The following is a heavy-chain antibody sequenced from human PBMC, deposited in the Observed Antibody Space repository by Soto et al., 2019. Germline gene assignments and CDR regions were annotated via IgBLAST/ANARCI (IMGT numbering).Heavy chain of an antibody. CDR1: GYTFSNYD. J-gene: IGHJ5*02. D-gene: IGHD3-22*01. CDR2: INPNNGNT. Sequence: QVQLVQSGAEVKKPGASVKVSCKASGYTFSNYDINWVGQATGQGLEWMGWINPNNGNTGYAQKFQGRLTMTRNTSISTAYMELSSLRSQDTAMYYCARMDYHDRSGNWLDPLGQGTLVTVSS. CDR3: ARMDYHDRSGNWLDP. V-gene: IGHV1-8*01.